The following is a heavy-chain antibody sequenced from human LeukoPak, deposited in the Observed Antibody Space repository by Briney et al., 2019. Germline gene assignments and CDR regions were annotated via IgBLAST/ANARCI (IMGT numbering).Heavy chain of an antibody. J-gene: IGHJ6*02. CDR2: INHSGST. V-gene: IGHV4-34*01. D-gene: IGHD3-9*01. CDR1: GGSFSGYY. Sequence: SETLSLTCAVYGGSFSGYYWSWIRQPPGKGLEGIGEINHSGSTNYNPSLKSRVTISVDTSKNQFSLKLSSVTAADTAVYYCARTPIRYFDWLLEDYYYYGMDVWGQGTTVTVSS. CDR3: ARTPIRYFDWLLEDYYYYGMDV.